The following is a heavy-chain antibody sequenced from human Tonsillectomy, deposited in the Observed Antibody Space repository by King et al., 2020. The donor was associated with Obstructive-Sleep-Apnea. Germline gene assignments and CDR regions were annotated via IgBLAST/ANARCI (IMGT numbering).Heavy chain of an antibody. CDR2: VYYTGTT. CDR3: ARDVRVEWFGETLFDY. D-gene: IGHD3-10*01. V-gene: IGHV4-39*07. CDR1: GGSLSTSTDY. J-gene: IGHJ4*02. Sequence: QLQESGPRLVKPSETLSLTCTVSGGSLSTSTDYWGWIRQPPGKGLEWIGSVYYTGTTYYNPSLRSRVTISQATSRNQFSLKLSSVTAADTAVYYCARDVRVEWFGETLFDYWGQGILVTVSS.